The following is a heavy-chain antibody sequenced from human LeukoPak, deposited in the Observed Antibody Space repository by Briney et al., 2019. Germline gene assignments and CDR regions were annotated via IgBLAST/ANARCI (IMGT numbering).Heavy chain of an antibody. CDR1: GYTFTSYG. J-gene: IGHJ5*02. CDR3: ARAGQMTTVTTSWFDP. D-gene: IGHD4-11*01. V-gene: IGHV1-18*01. Sequence: ASVKVSCKASGYTFTSYGISWVRQAPGQGLEWMGWISAYNGNTNYAQKLQGRVTMTTDTSTSTAYMELRSLRSDDTAVYYCARAGQMTTVTTSWFDPWGQGTLVTVSS. CDR2: ISAYNGNT.